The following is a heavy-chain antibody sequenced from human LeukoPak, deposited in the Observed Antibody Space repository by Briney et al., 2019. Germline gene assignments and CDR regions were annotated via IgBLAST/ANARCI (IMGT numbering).Heavy chain of an antibody. CDR3: AIQRIVQNWFDP. J-gene: IGHJ5*02. D-gene: IGHD2/OR15-2a*01. CDR1: GGTFSSYA. CDR2: IIPIFGTA. V-gene: IGHV1-69*13. Sequence: ASVKVSCKASGGTFSSYALSWVRQAPGQGLEWMGGIIPIFGTANYAQKFQGRVTITADESTSTAHMELSSLRSEDTAVHYCAIQRIVQNWFDPWGQGTLATVSS.